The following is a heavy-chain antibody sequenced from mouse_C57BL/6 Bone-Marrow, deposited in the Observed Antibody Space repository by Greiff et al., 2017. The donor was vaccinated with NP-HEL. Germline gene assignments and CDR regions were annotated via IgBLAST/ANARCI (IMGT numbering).Heavy chain of an antibody. J-gene: IGHJ2*01. CDR2: ISGGGGNT. CDR3: ARPSYYSNYDYFDY. V-gene: IGHV5-9*01. CDR1: GFTFSSYT. D-gene: IGHD2-5*01. Sequence: VMLVESGGGLVKPGGSLKLSCAASGFTFSSYTMSWVRQTPEKRLEWVATISGGGGNTYYPDSVKGRFTISRDNAKNTLYLQMSSLRSEDTALYYCARPSYYSNYDYFDYWGQGTTLTVSS.